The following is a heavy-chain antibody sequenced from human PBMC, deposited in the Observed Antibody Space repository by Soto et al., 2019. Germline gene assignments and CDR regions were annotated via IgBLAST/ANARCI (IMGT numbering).Heavy chain of an antibody. V-gene: IGHV3-23*01. CDR1: GFTLSVSA. Sequence: EVQLMESGEGLVQPGGSLRLSCASSGFTLSVSAVNWVREAPGKGLEWVSYISDSGDRTYYADSVKGRFTISRDRSKNTVSLQMDSLRAEDTAVYYCAKDRGIIVKAGDAFDVWGQGTKVTVSS. D-gene: IGHD3-16*02. CDR3: AKDRGIIVKAGDAFDV. CDR2: ISDSGDRT. J-gene: IGHJ3*01.